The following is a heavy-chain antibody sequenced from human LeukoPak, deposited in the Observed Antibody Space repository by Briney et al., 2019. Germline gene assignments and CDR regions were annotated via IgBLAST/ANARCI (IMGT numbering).Heavy chain of an antibody. J-gene: IGHJ3*02. V-gene: IGHV1-8*01. CDR3: ARPRYSSLDHAFDI. CDR2: MNPNSGNT. CDR1: GYTFTSYD. Sequence: ASVKVSCKASGYTFTSYDINWVRRATGQGLEWMGWMNPNSGNTGYAQKFQGRVTMTRNTSISTAYMELSSLRSEDTAVYYCARPRYSSLDHAFDIWGQGTMVTVSS. D-gene: IGHD6-19*01.